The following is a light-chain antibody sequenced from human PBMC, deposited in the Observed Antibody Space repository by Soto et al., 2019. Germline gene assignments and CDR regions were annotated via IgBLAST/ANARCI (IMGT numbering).Light chain of an antibody. J-gene: IGKJ5*01. CDR1: QSVGTY. CDR2: DAS. CDR3: QQRSNWPPT. V-gene: IGKV3-11*01. Sequence: DTVLTQSPGTLSLSPGERATLSCRASQSVGTYLAWYQQKPGQAPRLLIYDASTRATGIAPRFRGSGSGTDFTLTISSVEPEDSAVYICQQRSNWPPTFGQGTRVEIK.